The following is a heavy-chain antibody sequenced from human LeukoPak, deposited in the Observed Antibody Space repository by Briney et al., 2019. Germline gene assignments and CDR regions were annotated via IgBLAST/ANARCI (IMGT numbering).Heavy chain of an antibody. D-gene: IGHD3-22*01. J-gene: IGHJ4*02. CDR1: VYTFTGYY. V-gene: IGHV1-2*02. Sequence: GASVKVSSTTSVYTFTGYYMHWVRQAPGQGVEWMGWINPNTGGTNYAQKFQGRVTMTSDTSISTAYMELSSLRSDDTAMYYCARAPMIVVVFPPRLDFWGQGTLVTVSS. CDR2: INPNTGGT. CDR3: ARAPMIVVVFPPRLDF.